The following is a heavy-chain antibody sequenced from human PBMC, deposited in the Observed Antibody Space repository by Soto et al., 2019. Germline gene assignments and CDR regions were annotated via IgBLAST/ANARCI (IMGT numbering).Heavy chain of an antibody. CDR2: MNPNSGNT. CDR1: GYTFTSYD. D-gene: IGHD6-13*01. J-gene: IGHJ4*02. CDR3: ARGRGGGSSTSHKTLDY. V-gene: IGHV1-8*01. Sequence: LXQSGAEVKKPGASVKVSCKASGYTFTSYDINWVRQATGQGLEWMGWMNPNSGNTGYAQKFQGRVTMTRNTSISTAYMELSSMRSEDTAVYYCARGRGGGSSTSHKTLDYWGQGTLVTVSS.